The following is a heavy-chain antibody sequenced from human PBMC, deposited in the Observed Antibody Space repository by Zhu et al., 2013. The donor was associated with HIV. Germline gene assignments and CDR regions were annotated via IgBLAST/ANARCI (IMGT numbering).Heavy chain of an antibody. CDR1: GGSISSSSYY. Sequence: QVQLQESGPGLVKPWETLSVTCAVSGGSISSSSYYWGWIRQSPGKGLEWIGNIYHSGTTYYNPSLESRVTISIDTSKNQFSLKLTSVTAADTAVYYCARDDYSKVGAYYSYYGMDVWGQGTTVTVSS. CDR3: ARDDYSKVGAYYSYYGMDV. D-gene: IGHD4-4*01. V-gene: IGHV4-39*07. J-gene: IGHJ6*02. CDR2: IYHSGTT.